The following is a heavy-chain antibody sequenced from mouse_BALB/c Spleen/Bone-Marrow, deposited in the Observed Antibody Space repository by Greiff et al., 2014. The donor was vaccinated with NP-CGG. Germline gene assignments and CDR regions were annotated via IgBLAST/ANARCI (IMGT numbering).Heavy chain of an antibody. CDR3: ARNYPFAY. CDR1: GFNIKDSY. J-gene: IGHJ3*01. V-gene: IGHV14-3*02. CDR2: IDPAKGNT. Sequence: GQLKESGAELVKPGGSVKLSCPASGFNIKDSYLHWGEQRPEQGLDWIGRIDPAKGNTNYDPKFQGKATITADTSSNTAYLQLSSLTSEDTAVYFCARNYPFAYWGQGTLVTVSA. D-gene: IGHD2-1*01.